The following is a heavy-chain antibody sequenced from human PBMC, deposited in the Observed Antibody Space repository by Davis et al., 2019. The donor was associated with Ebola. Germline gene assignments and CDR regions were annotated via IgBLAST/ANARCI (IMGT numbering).Heavy chain of an antibody. CDR2: IFSNDEK. V-gene: IGHV2-26*01. Sequence: SGPTLVKPTETLTLTCTVSGFSLGNARMGVSWIRQPPGKALEWLAHIFSNDEKSYSTSLRSRLTISKDTSESQVVLTMTNMNPVDTATYYCARIRGIVATFDHYYGMDVWGQGTTVTVSS. D-gene: IGHD1-26*01. CDR3: ARIRGIVATFDHYYGMDV. J-gene: IGHJ6*02. CDR1: GFSLGNARMG.